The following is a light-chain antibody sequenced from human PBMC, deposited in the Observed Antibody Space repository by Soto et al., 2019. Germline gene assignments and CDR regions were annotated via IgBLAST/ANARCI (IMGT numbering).Light chain of an antibody. CDR1: SNDVGGYNY. Sequence: QSALTQPASVSGSPGQSITISCTGTSNDVGGYNYVSWYQQHPGKAPKVMIYEVSNRPSGVSNRFSGSKSGNTASLTISGLQAEDEGDYYCSYYISGTILFGTGTKLTVL. V-gene: IGLV2-14*01. J-gene: IGLJ1*01. CDR3: SYYISGTIL. CDR2: EVS.